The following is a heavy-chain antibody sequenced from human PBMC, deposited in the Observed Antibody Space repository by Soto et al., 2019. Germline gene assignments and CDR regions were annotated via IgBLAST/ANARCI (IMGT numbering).Heavy chain of an antibody. V-gene: IGHV3-7*01. CDR2: ISPDGSRK. CDR3: ARAYR. Sequence: EVQLVESGGDLVQPGGSLRLSCAASGFTYSSAWMSWVRQAPGKGPEWVAQISPDGSRKDYEDSVKGRFTISRDNAKNSLNLQMNSLRAEDTAVYHCARAYRWGQGTLVTVSS. CDR1: GFTYSSAW. D-gene: IGHD2-2*01. J-gene: IGHJ4*02.